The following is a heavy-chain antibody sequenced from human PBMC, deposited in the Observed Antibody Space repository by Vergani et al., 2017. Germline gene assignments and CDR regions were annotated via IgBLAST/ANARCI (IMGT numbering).Heavy chain of an antibody. J-gene: IGHJ4*02. V-gene: IGHV7-4-1*02. CDR1: GYTFTRYA. CDR3: ATKNGGNDETMGY. D-gene: IGHD4-23*01. CDR2: INTISGNP. Sequence: QVQVVQSGAEVKKSGASVKVSCKASGYTFTRYAMNWVRQAPGQGLEWMGWINTISGNPTYAQGFTGRFVFSLDTSVSTAYLQISSLQAADTAVYYCATKNGGNDETMGYWGQGTLVTVSS.